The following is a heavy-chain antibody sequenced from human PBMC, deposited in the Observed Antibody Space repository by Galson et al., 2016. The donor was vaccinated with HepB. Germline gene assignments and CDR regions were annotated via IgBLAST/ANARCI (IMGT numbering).Heavy chain of an antibody. J-gene: IGHJ4*01. V-gene: IGHV3-48*02. CDR1: SFTFGSYS. CDR3: VRDFGIRSSWVYYLDY. CDR2: ISNSGSAI. Sequence: SLRLSCAASSFTFGSYSMNWVRQAPGKGLEWISYISNSGSAIDYADSVKGRFTISRDNVKNSLYLQMNNLRDEDTAVYYCVRDFGIRSSWVYYLDYWGQGTLVTVSS. D-gene: IGHD6-13*01.